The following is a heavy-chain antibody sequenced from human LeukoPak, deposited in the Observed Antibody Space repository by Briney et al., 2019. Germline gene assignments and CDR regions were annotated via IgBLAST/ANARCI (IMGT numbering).Heavy chain of an antibody. CDR3: ARDHAWAHCSSTGCPNVVFDY. V-gene: IGHV1-18*01. CDR1: GYTFTSYG. D-gene: IGHD2-2*01. CDR2: ISAYNGNT. J-gene: IGHJ4*02. Sequence: ASVKVSCKASGYTFTSYGISWVRQAPGQGLEWMGWISAYNGNTNYAQKLQGRVTMTTDTSTSTAYMELRSLRSDDTAVYYCARDHAWAHCSSTGCPNVVFDYWGQGTLVTVSS.